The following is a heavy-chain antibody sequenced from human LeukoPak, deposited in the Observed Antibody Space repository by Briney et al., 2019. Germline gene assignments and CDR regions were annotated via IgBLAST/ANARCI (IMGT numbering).Heavy chain of an antibody. J-gene: IGHJ3*02. V-gene: IGHV1-46*01. CDR2: INPSGGST. D-gene: IGHD6-6*01. Sequence: GASVKVSCKASGYTFTRYYMHWVRQAPGQGLEWMGIINPSGGSTSYAQKFQGRVTMTRDMSTSTVYMELSSLRSEDTAVYYCARGMRIAARGPNAFDIWGQGTMVTVSS. CDR1: GYTFTRYY. CDR3: ARGMRIAARGPNAFDI.